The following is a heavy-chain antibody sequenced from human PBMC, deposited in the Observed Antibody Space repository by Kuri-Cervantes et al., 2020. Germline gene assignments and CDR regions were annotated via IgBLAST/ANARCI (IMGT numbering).Heavy chain of an antibody. CDR1: GYTLTELS. V-gene: IGHV1-24*01. Sequence: ASVKVSCKVSGYTLTELSMHWVRQAPGKGLEWMGGFDPEDGETIYAQKFQGRVTMTEDTSTDTAYMELSSLRSEDTAVYYCARDPVTYCSSTSCYGGWFDPWGQGTLVTVSS. D-gene: IGHD2-2*01. CDR2: FDPEDGET. J-gene: IGHJ5*02. CDR3: ARDPVTYCSSTSCYGGWFDP.